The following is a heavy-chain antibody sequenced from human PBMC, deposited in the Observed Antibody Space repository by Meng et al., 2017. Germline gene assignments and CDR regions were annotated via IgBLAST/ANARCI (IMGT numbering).Heavy chain of an antibody. CDR2: ISSSSSYI. CDR1: GFTFSSYS. CDR3: ARTQSPNYYDSSGYPKHNFFDY. V-gene: IGHV3-21*01. J-gene: IGHJ4*02. Sequence: GESLKISCAASGFTFSSYSMNWVRQAPGKGLEWVSSISSSSSYIYYADSVKGRFTISRDNAKNSLYLQMNSLGAEDTAVYYCARTQSPNYYDSSGYPKHNFFDYWGQGTLVTVSS. D-gene: IGHD3-22*01.